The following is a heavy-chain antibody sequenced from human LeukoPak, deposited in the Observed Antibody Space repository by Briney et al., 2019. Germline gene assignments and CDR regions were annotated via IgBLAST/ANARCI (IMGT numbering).Heavy chain of an antibody. V-gene: IGHV1-18*01. D-gene: IGHD6-19*01. Sequence: GASVKVSCKASGYIFTSYAMNWVRQAPGQGLEWMGWISAYNGNTNYAQKLQGRVTMTTDTSTSTAYMELRSLRSDDTAVYYCAFLSSAYPSHDAFDIWGQGTMVTVSS. CDR2: ISAYNGNT. CDR1: GYIFTSYA. J-gene: IGHJ3*02. CDR3: AFLSSAYPSHDAFDI.